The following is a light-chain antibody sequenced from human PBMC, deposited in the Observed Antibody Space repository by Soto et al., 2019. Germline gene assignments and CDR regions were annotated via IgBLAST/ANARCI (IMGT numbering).Light chain of an antibody. J-gene: IGLJ2*01. CDR1: SSNIGNNY. CDR2: DND. Sequence: QAVVTPPPSVSAAPGQKVPISCSGSSSNIGNNYVFWYQQLPGTAPKLLIYDNDKRPSGIPDRFSGSKSGTSATLGITGLQTGDEADYYCATWDRSLSVGVFGGGTKLTVL. CDR3: ATWDRSLSVGV. V-gene: IGLV1-51*01.